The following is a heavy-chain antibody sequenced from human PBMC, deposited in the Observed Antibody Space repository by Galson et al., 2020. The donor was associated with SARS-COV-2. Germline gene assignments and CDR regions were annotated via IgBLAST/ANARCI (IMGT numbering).Heavy chain of an antibody. V-gene: IGHV1-18*01. CDR3: ARRWELLGDYYGMDV. CDR2: TSAYNGNT. CDR1: GYTFPSYG. D-gene: IGHD1-26*01. Sequence: ASVPVSCQASGYTFPSYGISWVRQPPGQGLEWMGCTSAYNGNTNYAQKLQGRVTMTTDTSTSTADMELRSRRSDDTAVYYCARRWELLGDYYGMDVWGQGTTVTVSS. J-gene: IGHJ6*02.